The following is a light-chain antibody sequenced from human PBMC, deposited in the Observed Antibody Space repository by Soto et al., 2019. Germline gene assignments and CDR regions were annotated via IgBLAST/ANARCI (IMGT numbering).Light chain of an antibody. CDR3: PQYGTSEII. V-gene: IGKV3-20*01. CDR1: QGIGDT. CDR2: DTS. J-gene: IGKJ5*01. Sequence: EVVMRQSPSTLSVSPGEGATRSCRASQGIGDTLAWYQHKPGQTPRLLIYDTSSRATGVPDRYSASGSGTDFTLTISRLEPEDFAVFFCPQYGTSEIIFGQGTRLQNK.